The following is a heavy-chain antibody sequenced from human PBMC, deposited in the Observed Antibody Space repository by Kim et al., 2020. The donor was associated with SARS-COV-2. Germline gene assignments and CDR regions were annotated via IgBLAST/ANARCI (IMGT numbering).Heavy chain of an antibody. CDR3: ARDDYGDYSFYYGMDV. J-gene: IGHJ6*02. Sequence: GGSLRLSCAASGFTFSRYWMHWVRQAPGKGLVWVSRINPDGSSTSYADSVKGRFTISRDNAKNTLYMQMNSLRAEDTAVYYCARDDYGDYSFYYGMDVWGQGTTVTVSS. CDR1: GFTFSRYW. CDR2: INPDGSST. D-gene: IGHD4-17*01. V-gene: IGHV3-74*01.